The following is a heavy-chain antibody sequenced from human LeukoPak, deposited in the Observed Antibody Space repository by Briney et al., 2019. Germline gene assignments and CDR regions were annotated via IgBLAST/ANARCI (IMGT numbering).Heavy chain of an antibody. D-gene: IGHD5-24*01. V-gene: IGHV3-74*01. CDR3: GRGGDGIDV. J-gene: IGHJ3*01. CDR2: INQDESRA. CDR1: GFTFRNYL. Sequence: GGSLRLSCAVSGFTFRNYLMHWVRQPPGQGLVWVSRINQDESRAYADSVKGRSTVSRDNAKNMLYLQLNGLRAEDTAVYFCGRGGDGIDVWGQGTTVIVSS.